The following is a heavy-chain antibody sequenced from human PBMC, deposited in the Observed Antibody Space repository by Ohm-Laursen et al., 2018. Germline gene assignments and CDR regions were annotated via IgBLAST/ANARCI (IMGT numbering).Heavy chain of an antibody. J-gene: IGHJ4*02. CDR3: ARAGYSETFDY. Sequence: SLRLSCSASGFTFSDYYMTWIRQDPGKGLEWVSYISRNTVTIYYRDSVKGRFTISRDNAKNSLSLQMNSLRVEDTAVYYCARAGYSETFDYWGQGTLVTVSS. CDR2: ISRNTVTI. CDR1: GFTFSDYY. D-gene: IGHD5-18*01. V-gene: IGHV3-11*01.